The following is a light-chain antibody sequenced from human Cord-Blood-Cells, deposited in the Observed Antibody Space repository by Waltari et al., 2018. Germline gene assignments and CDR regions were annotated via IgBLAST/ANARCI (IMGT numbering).Light chain of an antibody. V-gene: IGLV3-21*03. J-gene: IGLJ2*01. CDR1: TIGSKS. CDR3: QVWDSSSDHVV. CDR2: DDS. Sequence: SSVLTQPPSVSVAPGKAARITWGGNTIGSKSVHWYQQKPGQAPVLVVYDDSDRPSGIPERFSGSNSGNTATLTISRVEAGDEADYYCQVWDSSSDHVVFGGGTKLTVL.